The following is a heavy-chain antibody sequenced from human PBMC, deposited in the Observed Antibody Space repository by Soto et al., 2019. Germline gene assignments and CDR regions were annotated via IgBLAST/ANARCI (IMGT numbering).Heavy chain of an antibody. Sequence: SVKVSCKASGGTFSSYAISWVRQAPGQGLEWMGRIIPILGIANYAQKFQGRVTITADKSTSTAYMELSSLRSEDTAVYYCASGGSGIYTIYYYYMDVWCKGTTVTVSS. J-gene: IGHJ6*03. CDR1: GGTFSSYA. CDR3: ASGGSGIYTIYYYYMDV. V-gene: IGHV1-69*04. CDR2: IIPILGIA. D-gene: IGHD3-10*01.